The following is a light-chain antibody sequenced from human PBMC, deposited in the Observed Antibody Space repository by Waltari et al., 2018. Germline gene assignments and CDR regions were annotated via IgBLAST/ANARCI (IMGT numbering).Light chain of an antibody. CDR1: NSDIGAYSY. Sequence: QSALTXPASLPGSPGQSXSXSCTGTNSDIGAYSYVSWYQQYAGKAPNLIIFDVIKRPLGVSNRFSGSKSGNTASLTIAGLQTEDEADYYCKSYTTNKTMLFGGGTKLTVL. CDR3: KSYTTNKTML. J-gene: IGLJ2*01. V-gene: IGLV2-14*03. CDR2: DVI.